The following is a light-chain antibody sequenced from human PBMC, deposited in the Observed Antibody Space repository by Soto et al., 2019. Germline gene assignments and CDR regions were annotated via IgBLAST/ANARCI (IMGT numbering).Light chain of an antibody. CDR2: EVS. CDR3: TSYASSVNYV. J-gene: IGLJ1*01. Sequence: QSALTQPASVSGSPGQSITISCTGTSDDVGAFNYVSWYQQHPGKAPKLMIFEVSRRPSGVSNRFSGSKSGNTASLTISGLQAEDEADYYCTSYASSVNYVFGTGTKSPS. CDR1: SDDVGAFNY. V-gene: IGLV2-14*01.